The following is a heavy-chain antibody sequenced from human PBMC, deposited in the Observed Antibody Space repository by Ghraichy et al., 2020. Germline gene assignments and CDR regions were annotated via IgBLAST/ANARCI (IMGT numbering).Heavy chain of an antibody. J-gene: IGHJ4*02. D-gene: IGHD3-16*01. CDR3: ARKRGYFDY. Sequence: SETLSLTCTVSGGSVSSGDYYWSWIRQTPGEGLEWIGYVSYTGSTYYNPSLKSRVTIPADTSKNHFSLKLSSVTAADTAVYYCARKRGYFDYWGQGTLVTVSS. V-gene: IGHV4-30-4*01. CDR1: GGSVSSGDYY. CDR2: VSYTGST.